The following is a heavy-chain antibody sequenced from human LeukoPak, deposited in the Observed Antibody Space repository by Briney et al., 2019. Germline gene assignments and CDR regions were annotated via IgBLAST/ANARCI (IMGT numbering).Heavy chain of an antibody. CDR3: ARRDYPPFYSSGVDY. V-gene: IGHV4-34*01. CDR2: INHSGST. CDR1: GGSFSGYY. D-gene: IGHD3-22*01. J-gene: IGHJ4*02. Sequence: TSETLSLTCAVYGGSFSGYYWSWIRQPPGKGLEWIGEINHSGSTNYNPSLKSRVTISVDTSKNQFSLKLSSVTAADTAVYYRARRDYPPFYSSGVDYWGQGTLVTVSS.